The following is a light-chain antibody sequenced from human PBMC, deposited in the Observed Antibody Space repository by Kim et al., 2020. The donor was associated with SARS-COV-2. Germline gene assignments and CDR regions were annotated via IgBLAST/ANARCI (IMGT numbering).Light chain of an antibody. J-gene: IGKJ4*01. CDR2: AAS. Sequence: ASVGDSVTITCLASQAIGNYLVWFQQKPGKGPKRLIYAASTLESGVPSRFSGSGSGTEFTLTISSLQPEDSATYFCLQHNVYPLTFGGGTKVDIK. CDR1: QAIGNY. CDR3: LQHNVYPLT. V-gene: IGKV1-17*03.